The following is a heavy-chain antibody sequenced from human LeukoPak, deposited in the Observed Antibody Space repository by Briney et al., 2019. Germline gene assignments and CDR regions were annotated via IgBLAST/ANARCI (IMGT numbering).Heavy chain of an antibody. CDR3: AKWEANNYPFDH. D-gene: IGHD4-11*01. Sequence: PPGGSLRLSCAASGLTVSSSYMSWVRQAPGKGLEWVALISYDGNNKYYADSVRGRFTISRDNSKNTLNLQMNSLRAEDAAIYYCAKWEANNYPFDHWGQGTLVTVSS. CDR2: ISYDGNNK. CDR1: GLTVSSSY. J-gene: IGHJ4*02. V-gene: IGHV3-30*18.